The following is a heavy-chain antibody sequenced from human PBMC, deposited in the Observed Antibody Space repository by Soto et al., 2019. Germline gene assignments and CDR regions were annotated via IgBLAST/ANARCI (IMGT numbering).Heavy chain of an antibody. J-gene: IGHJ5*02. CDR2: IYPGDPDT. V-gene: IGHV5-51*01. D-gene: IGHD6-13*01. CDR1: GYSFTSYW. Sequence: GESLKISCKGSGYSFTSYWIGWVRQMPGKGLEWMGIIYPGDPDTRYSPSFQGQVTISADKSISTAYLQWSSLKASDTAMYYCARQWGVGIAAAGTRWFDPWGQGTLVTVSS. CDR3: ARQWGVGIAAAGTRWFDP.